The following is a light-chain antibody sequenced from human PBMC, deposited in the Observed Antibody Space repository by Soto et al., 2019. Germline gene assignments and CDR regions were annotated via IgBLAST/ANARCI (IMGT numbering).Light chain of an antibody. Sequence: DIQMTQSPSSLSASVGDRVTITCRASESVITYLNWYRQKPGKAPNLLIHTASTLESGVPTRFSGSGSGTDFTLTISSLQPEDFATYYCQQSYSTPQTFGQGTKVDI. CDR3: QQSYSTPQT. V-gene: IGKV1-39*01. J-gene: IGKJ1*01. CDR2: TAS. CDR1: ESVITY.